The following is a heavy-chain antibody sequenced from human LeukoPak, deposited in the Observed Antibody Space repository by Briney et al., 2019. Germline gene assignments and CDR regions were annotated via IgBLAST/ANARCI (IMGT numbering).Heavy chain of an antibody. CDR2: IIPIFGTA. CDR1: GYTFTSYG. CDR3: ASSTRHDYGGNYYFDY. J-gene: IGHJ4*02. D-gene: IGHD4-23*01. V-gene: IGHV1-69*13. Sequence: EASVKVSCKASGYTFTSYGISWVRQAPGQGLEWMGGIIPIFGTANYAQKFQGRVTITADESTSTAYMELSSLRSEDTAVYYCASSTRHDYGGNYYFDYWGQGTLVTVSS.